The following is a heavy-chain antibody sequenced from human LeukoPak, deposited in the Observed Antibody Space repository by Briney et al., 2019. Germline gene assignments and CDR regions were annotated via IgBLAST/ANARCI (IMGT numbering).Heavy chain of an antibody. CDR3: ARDSGSYWKRGAFDI. V-gene: IGHV3-21*01. CDR1: GFTFSSYN. D-gene: IGHD1-26*01. CDR2: ITSSSSYT. J-gene: IGHJ3*02. Sequence: PGGSLRLSCAASGFTFSSYNMNWVRQAPGKGLEWVSSITSSSSYTFYADSVKGRFTISRDNAKNTLYLQMNSLRAEDTAVYYCARDSGSYWKRGAFDIWGQGTMVTVSS.